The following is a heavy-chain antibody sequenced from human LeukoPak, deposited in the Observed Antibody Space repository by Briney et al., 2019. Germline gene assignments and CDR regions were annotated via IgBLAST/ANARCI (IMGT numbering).Heavy chain of an antibody. Sequence: SETLSLTCAVSGGSISSGGYSWSWIRQPPGKGLEWIGYIYHSGSTYYNPSLKSRVTISVDRSKNQFSLKLSSVTAADTAVYYCARSYSSSSWVFDYWGQGTLVTVSS. J-gene: IGHJ4*02. CDR1: GGSISSGGYS. V-gene: IGHV4-30-2*01. D-gene: IGHD6-13*01. CDR2: IYHSGST. CDR3: ARSYSSSSWVFDY.